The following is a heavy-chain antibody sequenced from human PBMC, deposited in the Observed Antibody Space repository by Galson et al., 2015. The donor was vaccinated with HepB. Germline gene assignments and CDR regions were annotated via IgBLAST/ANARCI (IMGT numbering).Heavy chain of an antibody. J-gene: IGHJ4*02. V-gene: IGHV4-30-4*07. CDR1: GGSISSGGYS. D-gene: IGHD4-17*01. Sequence: TLSLTCAVSGGSISSGGYSWSWIRQPPGKGLEWIGYIYYSGSTYYNPSLKSRVTISVDTSKNQFSLKLSSVTAADTAVYCCARDKFSGDYGGAYDYWGQGTLVTVSS. CDR3: ARDKFSGDYGGAYDY. CDR2: IYYSGST.